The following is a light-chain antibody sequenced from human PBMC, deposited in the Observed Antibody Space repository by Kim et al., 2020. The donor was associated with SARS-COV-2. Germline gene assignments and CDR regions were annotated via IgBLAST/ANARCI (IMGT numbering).Light chain of an antibody. CDR2: GNS. J-gene: IGLJ2*01. CDR3: QSYDSSLSVV. Sequence: GQRVTISCTGSSSNIGAGYDVHWYQQLPGTAPKLLIYGNSNRPSGVPDRFSGSKSGTSASLAITGLQAEDEADYYCQSYDSSLSVVFGGGTKLTVL. CDR1: SSNIGAGYD. V-gene: IGLV1-40*01.